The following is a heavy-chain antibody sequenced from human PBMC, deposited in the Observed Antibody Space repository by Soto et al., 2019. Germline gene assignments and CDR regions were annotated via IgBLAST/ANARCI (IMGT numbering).Heavy chain of an antibody. CDR3: TTDGGVTAYPLFWA. D-gene: IGHD2-21*02. Sequence: GGSLRLSCAASGFTFSKAWVSWVRQAPGKGLEWVGRLKSKSAGGTSDYAAPVKGRFIISRDDSKNTLYLQMNTLKTEDTAVYHCTTDGGVTAYPLFWAWGQGTLVTVPS. V-gene: IGHV3-15*01. J-gene: IGHJ5*02. CDR1: GFTFSKAW. CDR2: LKSKSAGGTS.